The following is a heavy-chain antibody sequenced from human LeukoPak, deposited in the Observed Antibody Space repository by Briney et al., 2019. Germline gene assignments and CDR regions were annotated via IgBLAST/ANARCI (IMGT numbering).Heavy chain of an antibody. J-gene: IGHJ6*02. D-gene: IGHD1-7*01. CDR2: IYYSGST. V-gene: IGHV4-30-4*01. CDR3: ARDRGTTSSFVGMDV. Sequence: SETLSLTCTVSGGSISSGDYYWSWIRQPPGKGLEWIGYIYYSGSTYYNPSLKSRVTISVDTSKNQFSLKLSSVTAADTAVYYCARDRGTTSSFVGMDVWGQGTTVTVSS. CDR1: GGSISSGDYY.